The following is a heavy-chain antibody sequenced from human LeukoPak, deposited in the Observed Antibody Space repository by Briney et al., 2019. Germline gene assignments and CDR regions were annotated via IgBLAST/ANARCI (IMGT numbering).Heavy chain of an antibody. V-gene: IGHV3-66*01. CDR3: ARDQYSYAHAAH. D-gene: IGHD5-18*01. J-gene: IGHJ4*02. CDR2: IYSGGTT. CDR1: GFTVSSNC. Sequence: GGSLRLSCAASGFTVSSNCMSWVRQAPGKGLEWVSVIYSGGTTYYADSVKGRFTISRDNSKSTLHLQMNSLRAEDTAVYYRARDQYSYAHAAHWGQGTLVTVSS.